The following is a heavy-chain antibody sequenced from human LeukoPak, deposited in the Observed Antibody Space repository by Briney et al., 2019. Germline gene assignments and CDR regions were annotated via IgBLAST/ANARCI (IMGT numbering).Heavy chain of an antibody. CDR3: ARGGMTTVTYYFDY. J-gene: IGHJ4*02. Sequence: GGSLRLSCAASGFTLGSYWMAWVRQAPGKELEWVATTKDDGSQKYYVDSVKGRFTISRDNAKNSLYLQMNSLRAEDTAVYYCARGGMTTVTYYFDYWGQGTLVTVSS. V-gene: IGHV3-7*01. D-gene: IGHD4-17*01. CDR1: GFTLGSYW. CDR2: TKDDGSQK.